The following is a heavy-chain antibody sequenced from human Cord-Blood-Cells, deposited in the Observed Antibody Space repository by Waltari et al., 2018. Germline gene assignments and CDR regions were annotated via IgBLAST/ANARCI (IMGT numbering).Heavy chain of an antibody. CDR3: AKDSRSSFDY. D-gene: IGHD6-6*01. Sequence: EVQLVEPGGVVVQPGGSLRLSCAASGFTFDDYTMPWVRQAPGKGREWGGRISWDGGSTDCADSVKGRFTISRDNSKNALYLQMNSMRTEDTAVYYCAKDSRSSFDYWGQGTLVTVSS. CDR1: GFTFDDYT. CDR2: ISWDGGST. J-gene: IGHJ4*02. V-gene: IGHV3-43*01.